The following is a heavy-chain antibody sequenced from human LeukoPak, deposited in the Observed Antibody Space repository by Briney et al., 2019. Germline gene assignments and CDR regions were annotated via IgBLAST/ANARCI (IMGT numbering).Heavy chain of an antibody. Sequence: GGSLRLSCAASGFTFSSYEMNWVRQAPGKGREWVSYISSSGSTIYYADSVKGRFTISRDNAKNSLYLQMNSLRAEDTAVYYCARRMGSSWYYFDYWGQGTLVTVSS. V-gene: IGHV3-48*03. CDR2: ISSSGSTI. J-gene: IGHJ4*02. D-gene: IGHD6-13*01. CDR3: ARRMGSSWYYFDY. CDR1: GFTFSSYE.